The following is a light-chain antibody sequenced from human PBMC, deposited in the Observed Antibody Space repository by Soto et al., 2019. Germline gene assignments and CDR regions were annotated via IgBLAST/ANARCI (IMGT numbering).Light chain of an antibody. Sequence: DIVMTQSPLSLPVTPGEPASISCRSSQSLLHSNGYNYLDWYLQKPGQSPQLLIYLGSNRASGVPGRFSGSGSGTDFTLKISRVEAEDVGVYYCMQALQTPPGFGQGTRLEIK. CDR2: LGS. CDR1: QSLLHSNGYNY. J-gene: IGKJ5*01. CDR3: MQALQTPPG. V-gene: IGKV2-28*01.